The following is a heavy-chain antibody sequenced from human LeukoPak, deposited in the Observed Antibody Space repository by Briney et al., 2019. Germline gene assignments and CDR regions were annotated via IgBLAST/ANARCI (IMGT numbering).Heavy chain of an antibody. CDR2: ISGDEIWT. Sequence: GGSLRLSCVASGFTLGNHWMHWVRQAPGKGLVWVSRISGDEIWTSYADSVKGRFTISRDNSKNSLYLQMNSLRAEDTAVYYCARFRTWGDKAFDYWGQGTLVTVSS. V-gene: IGHV3-74*01. CDR1: GFTLGNHW. D-gene: IGHD2-21*02. J-gene: IGHJ4*02. CDR3: ARFRTWGDKAFDY.